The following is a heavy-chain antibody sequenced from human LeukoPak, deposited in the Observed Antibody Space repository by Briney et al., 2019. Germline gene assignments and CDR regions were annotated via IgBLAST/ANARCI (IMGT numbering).Heavy chain of an antibody. CDR3: ARAVAPIKKAYYYYYGMDV. CDR1: GGSISSGDYY. Sequence: PSETLSLTCTVSGGSISSGDYYWSWIRQPPGKGLEWIGYIYYSGSTYYNPSLKSRVTISVDTSKNQFSLKLSSVTAADTAVYYCARAVAPIKKAYYYYYGMDVWGQGTTVTVSS. CDR2: IYYSGST. D-gene: IGHD5-12*01. V-gene: IGHV4-30-4*01. J-gene: IGHJ6*02.